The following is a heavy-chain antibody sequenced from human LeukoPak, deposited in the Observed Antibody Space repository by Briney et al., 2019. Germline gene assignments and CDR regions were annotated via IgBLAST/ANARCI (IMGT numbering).Heavy chain of an antibody. CDR3: ARVSYYDSSAPVLGY. Sequence: ASVKVSCKASGYTFTGYYIHWVRQAPGQGLEWMGGINANSGDTNYAQKSQGRVTMTRDTSIRTAYMEMSSLRSDDTAVYYCARVSYYDSSAPVLGYWGQGTLVTVSS. CDR2: INANSGDT. CDR1: GYTFTGYY. D-gene: IGHD3-22*01. V-gene: IGHV1-2*02. J-gene: IGHJ4*02.